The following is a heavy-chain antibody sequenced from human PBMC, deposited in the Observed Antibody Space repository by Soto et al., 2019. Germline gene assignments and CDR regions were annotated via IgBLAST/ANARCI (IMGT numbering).Heavy chain of an antibody. CDR2: ISAYNGNT. J-gene: IGHJ4*02. V-gene: IGHV1-18*01. CDR1: GYIFVNYH. CDR3: ARDLPPVDY. Sequence: ASVKVSCKASGYIFVNYHITWVRQAPGQGLEWMGWISAYNGNTNYAQNLHGRVTMTTDPSTSTAYMELRSLRSDDTAVYYCARDLPPVDYWGQGTLVTVSS.